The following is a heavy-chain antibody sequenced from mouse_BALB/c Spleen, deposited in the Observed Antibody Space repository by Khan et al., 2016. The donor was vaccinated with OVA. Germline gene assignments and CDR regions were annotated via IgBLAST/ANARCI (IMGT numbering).Heavy chain of an antibody. CDR2: TNPTNGRT. D-gene: IGHD1-1*01. J-gene: IGHJ2*01. V-gene: IGHV1S81*02. CDR1: GYTFTSYW. CDR3: ARIKKIVATYFDY. Sequence: QIQLVQSGAELVKAGASVKMSCKASGYTFTSYWMHWVKQRLGQGLEWFAETNPTNGRTYYNEKFKSKATLTVDKSSSTAYMLLSGPTFEDSAVYYCARIKKIVATYFDYWGQGNTLTVSS.